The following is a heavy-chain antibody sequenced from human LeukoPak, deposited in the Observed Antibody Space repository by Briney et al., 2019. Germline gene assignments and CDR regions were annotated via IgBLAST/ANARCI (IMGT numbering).Heavy chain of an antibody. V-gene: IGHV1-69*04. J-gene: IGHJ6*02. D-gene: IGHD2-15*01. CDR1: GGTFSSYA. CDR3: ARKDGGRDGMDV. CDR2: IIPILGIA. Sequence: GASVKVSCKASGGTFSSYAISWVRQAPGQGLEWMGRIIPILGIANYAQKFQGRVTITADKSTSTAYMELSSLRSEDTAVYYCARKDGGRDGMDVWGQGTTVTVSS.